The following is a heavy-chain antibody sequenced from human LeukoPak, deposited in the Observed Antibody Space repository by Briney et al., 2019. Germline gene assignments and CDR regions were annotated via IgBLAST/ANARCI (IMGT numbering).Heavy chain of an antibody. CDR1: GYTFTSYG. D-gene: IGHD3-9*01. V-gene: IGHV1-18*01. J-gene: IGHJ4*02. CDR3: FFKQKTAYDILTGYYTPYFDY. Sequence: ASMKVSCNASGYTFTSYGISWVRQPPGQGLDSMVCISAYNGNTNYAQKLQGRVTMTTDTSTSTAYMELRSLRSDDTAVYFFFFKQKTAYDILTGYYTPYFDYWGQGTLVTVSS. CDR2: ISAYNGNT.